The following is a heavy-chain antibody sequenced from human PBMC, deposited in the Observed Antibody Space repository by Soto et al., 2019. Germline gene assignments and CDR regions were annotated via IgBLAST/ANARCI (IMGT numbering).Heavy chain of an antibody. CDR1: GYTFTSYY. CDR3: ARPLRFLEWLSDDAFDI. CDR2: INPSGGST. Sequence: ASVKVSCKASGYTFTSYYMHWVRQAPGQGLEWMGIINPSGGSTSYAQKFQGRVTMTRDTSTSTVYMELSSLRSEDTAVYYCARPLRFLEWLSDDAFDIWGQGTMVTVSS. J-gene: IGHJ3*02. D-gene: IGHD3-3*01. V-gene: IGHV1-46*03.